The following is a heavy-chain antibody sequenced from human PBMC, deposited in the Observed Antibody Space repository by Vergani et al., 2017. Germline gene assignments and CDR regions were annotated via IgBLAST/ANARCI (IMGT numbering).Heavy chain of an antibody. D-gene: IGHD2-2*01. CDR3: GMYCSSPTCGTHPRVQNYGMDV. CDR1: GFTFDDYG. J-gene: IGHJ6*02. Sequence: VQLVESGGGVVQPGTSLRLSCVVSGFTFDDYGMSWVRQAPGKGLEWVSGINWNGGGTGYADSVKGRFTISRDNAKNSLYLQMKSLRAEDTALYYCGMYCSSPTCGTHPRVQNYGMDVWGQGTTVTVS. CDR2: INWNGGGT. V-gene: IGHV3-20*04.